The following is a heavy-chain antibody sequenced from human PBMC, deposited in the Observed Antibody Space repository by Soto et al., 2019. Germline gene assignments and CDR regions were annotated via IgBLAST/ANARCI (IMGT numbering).Heavy chain of an antibody. Sequence: QVQLVESGGGVVQPGRSLRLSCAASGFTFSSYGMHWVRQAPGKGLEWVAVIWYDGSNKYYADSVKGRFTISRDNSKNTLYLQMNSLRAEDTAVYYCARDKPESSSWSGYGMDVWGQGTTVTVSS. D-gene: IGHD6-13*01. V-gene: IGHV3-33*01. J-gene: IGHJ6*02. CDR3: ARDKPESSSWSGYGMDV. CDR1: GFTFSSYG. CDR2: IWYDGSNK.